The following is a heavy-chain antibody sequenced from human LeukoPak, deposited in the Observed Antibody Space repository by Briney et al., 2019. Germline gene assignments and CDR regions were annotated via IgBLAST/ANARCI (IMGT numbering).Heavy chain of an antibody. CDR1: GFTFSSYA. CDR2: ISGSGGST. D-gene: IGHD3-3*01. V-gene: IGHV3-23*01. CDR3: AGVWSDHMYYFDY. J-gene: IGHJ4*02. Sequence: PGGSLRLSCAASGFTFSSYAMSWVRQAPGKGLEWVSAISGSGGSTYYADSVKGRFTISRDNSKNTLYLQMNSLRAEDTAVYYCAGVWSDHMYYFDYWGQGTLVTVSS.